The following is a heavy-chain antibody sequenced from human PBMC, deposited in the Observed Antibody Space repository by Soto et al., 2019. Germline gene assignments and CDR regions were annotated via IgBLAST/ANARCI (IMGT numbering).Heavy chain of an antibody. CDR3: ARAKYSSSWPNWFDP. CDR1: GFTFSSYA. D-gene: IGHD6-13*01. CDR2: ISYDGSNK. J-gene: IGHJ5*02. V-gene: IGHV3-30-3*01. Sequence: QVQLVESGGGVVQPGRSLRLSCAASGFTFSSYAMHWVRQAPGKGLEWVAVISYDGSNKYYADSVKGRFTISRDNSKNTLYLQMNSLRAEDTAVYYCARAKYSSSWPNWFDPCGQGTLVTVSS.